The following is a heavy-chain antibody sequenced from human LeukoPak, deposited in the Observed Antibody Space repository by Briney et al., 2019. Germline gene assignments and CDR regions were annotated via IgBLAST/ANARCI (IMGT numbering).Heavy chain of an antibody. CDR1: GFTFSTYW. V-gene: IGHV3-7*01. CDR3: ARDSPGYGAYVS. Sequence: GSLRLSCAASGFTFSTYWMTWVRQAPGKGLEWVANIKEDGSREYYVDSVKGRFTISRDNAKNSLYLQMDSLTAEDTAVYYCARDSPGYGAYVSWGQGTLVSVSS. J-gene: IGHJ1*01. D-gene: IGHD5-12*01. CDR2: IKEDGSRE.